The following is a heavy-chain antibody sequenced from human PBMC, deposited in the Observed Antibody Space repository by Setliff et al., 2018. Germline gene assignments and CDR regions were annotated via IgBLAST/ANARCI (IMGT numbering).Heavy chain of an antibody. CDR2: IRNLPYGGTA. Sequence: GESLRFSCIGSEFTVGDYAVSWVRQAPGKGLEWVGFIRNLPYGGTAEYAASVKGRFTISRDDSKNSVYLQMNNLKNEDTAVYYCTRDSVRMIKGDDYYFMDVWGRGTTVTVSS. D-gene: IGHD3-22*01. J-gene: IGHJ6*03. CDR3: TRDSVRMIKGDDYYFMDV. CDR1: EFTVGDYA. V-gene: IGHV3-49*04.